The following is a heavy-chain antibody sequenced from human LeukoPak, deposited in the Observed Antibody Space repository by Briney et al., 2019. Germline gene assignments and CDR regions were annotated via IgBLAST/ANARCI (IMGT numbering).Heavy chain of an antibody. CDR2: IYYSGIT. D-gene: IGHD6-13*01. V-gene: IGHV4-39*07. J-gene: IGHJ5*02. CDR1: GGSISGSNYY. Sequence: PSETLSLTCTVSGGSISGSNYYWGWIRQPPGKGLEWIGSIYYSGITYYNPSLKSRVTISVDTSKNQFSLKLSSVTAADTAVYYCARGARLIAAAGTVGWFDPWGQGTLVTVSS. CDR3: ARGARLIAAAGTVGWFDP.